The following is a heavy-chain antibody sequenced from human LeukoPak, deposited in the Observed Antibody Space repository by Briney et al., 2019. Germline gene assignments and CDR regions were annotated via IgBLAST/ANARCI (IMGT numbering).Heavy chain of an antibody. D-gene: IGHD2-8*01. CDR2: IKSKTDGGTT. J-gene: IGHJ4*02. Sequence: PGGSLRLYCAASAFTFSNAWMSWVRQAPGKGLEGVGRIKSKTDGGTTDYDAPVRGRFTISRDDSKNTLYLQMNRLKTEDTAVYYRTTNAIEFDYWGQGTLVTVSS. CDR1: AFTFSNAW. CDR3: TTNAIEFDY. V-gene: IGHV3-15*01.